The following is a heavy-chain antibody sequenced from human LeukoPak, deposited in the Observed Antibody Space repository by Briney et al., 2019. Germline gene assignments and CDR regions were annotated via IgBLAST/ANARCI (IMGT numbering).Heavy chain of an antibody. CDR1: GFTFSSYA. Sequence: GGSLRLSCAASGFTFSSYAMRWVRQAPGKGLEWVSAISGSGGSTYYADSVKGRFTISRDNSKNTLYLQMNSLRAEDTAVYYCAKAGSGYRYQNDYWGQGTLVTVSS. V-gene: IGHV3-23*01. CDR2: ISGSGGST. D-gene: IGHD5-18*01. J-gene: IGHJ4*02. CDR3: AKAGSGYRYQNDY.